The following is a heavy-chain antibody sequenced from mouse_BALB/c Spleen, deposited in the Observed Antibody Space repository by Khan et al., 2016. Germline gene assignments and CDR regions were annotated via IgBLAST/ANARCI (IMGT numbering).Heavy chain of an antibody. Sequence: EVQLQESGPSLVKPSQTLSLTCSVTGDSITSGYWNWIRKFPGNKLEYMGSLTYSGSTYYNPSLKSRISITRDTSKNQYYLKLNSVTTEDTATYYCARYDGYFVYFDYWGQGTTLTVSS. J-gene: IGHJ2*01. CDR3: ARYDGYFVYFDY. CDR1: GDSITSGY. D-gene: IGHD2-3*01. V-gene: IGHV3-8*02. CDR2: LTYSGST.